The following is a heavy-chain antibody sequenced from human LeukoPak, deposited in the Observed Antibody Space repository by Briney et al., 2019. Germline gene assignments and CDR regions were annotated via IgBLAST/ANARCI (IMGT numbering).Heavy chain of an antibody. D-gene: IGHD4-17*01. V-gene: IGHV1-46*01. CDR3: ATLTTVATKVPVKGDWFDP. J-gene: IGHJ5*02. Sequence: ASVKVSCKASGYTFTSYYMHWVRQAPGQGLEWMGIINPSGGSTSYAQKFQGRVTMTEDTSTDTAYMELSSLRPEDTAVYYCATLTTVATKVPVKGDWFDPWGQGTLVTVSS. CDR2: INPSGGST. CDR1: GYTFTSYY.